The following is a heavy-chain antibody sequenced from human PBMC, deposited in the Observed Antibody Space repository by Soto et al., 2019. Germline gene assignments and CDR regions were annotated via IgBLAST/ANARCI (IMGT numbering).Heavy chain of an antibody. D-gene: IGHD5-18*01. CDR1: GYTFTSYG. CDR3: ARDTNTAMVPIDY. CDR2: ISAYNGNT. V-gene: IGHV1-18*01. Sequence: ASVKVSGKASGYTFTSYGISCVRQAPGQVLEWMGWISAYNGNTNYAQKLQGRVTMTTDTSTSTAYMELRSPRSDDTAVYYCARDTNTAMVPIDYWGQGTLVTVSS. J-gene: IGHJ4*02.